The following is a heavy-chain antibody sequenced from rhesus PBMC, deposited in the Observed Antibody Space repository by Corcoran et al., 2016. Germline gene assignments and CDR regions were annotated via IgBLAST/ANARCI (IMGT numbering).Heavy chain of an antibody. Sequence: EVQLVQSGAEVKKPGASVKISCKASGYTFTDYYLHWVRQAPGKGLEWMGRDDPEDGEAEDAQKFQDRVTNTRDTSTDTAYMELSSLRSEDTAVYYWATGFYSFDYWGQGVLVTVSS. CDR1: GYTFTDYY. J-gene: IGHJ4*01. CDR2: DDPEDGEA. V-gene: IGHV1-111*01. CDR3: ATGFYSFDY. D-gene: IGHD3-16*01.